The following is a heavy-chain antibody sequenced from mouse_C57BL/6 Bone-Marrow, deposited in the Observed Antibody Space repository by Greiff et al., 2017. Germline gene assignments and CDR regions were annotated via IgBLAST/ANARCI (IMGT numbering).Heavy chain of an antibody. V-gene: IGHV1-69*01. CDR3: ARELRPHYFDY. CDR2: IDPSDSYT. Sequence: VQLQQPGAELVMPGASVKLSCKASGYTFTSYWMHWVKQRPGQGLEWIGEIDPSDSYTNYNQKFKGKSTLTVDKSSSTAYMQLSSLTSEYSAVYYCARELRPHYFDYWGQGTTLTVSS. D-gene: IGHD3-2*02. J-gene: IGHJ2*01. CDR1: GYTFTSYW.